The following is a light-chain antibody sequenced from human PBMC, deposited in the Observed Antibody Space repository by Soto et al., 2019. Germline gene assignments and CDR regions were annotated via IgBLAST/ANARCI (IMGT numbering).Light chain of an antibody. CDR1: QSLINSDGNTY. J-gene: IGKJ2*01. CDR2: KVS. CDR3: MQGTQWPFT. V-gene: IGKV2-30*01. Sequence: DVVMTQSPLSLPVTLGQPASISCRSSQSLINSDGNTYLNWFQQRPGQSPRRLIYKVSNRDSGVPDRFSGSASGSNVTLKISRVEAEDVGVYYCMQGTQWPFTFGQGTKLEIK.